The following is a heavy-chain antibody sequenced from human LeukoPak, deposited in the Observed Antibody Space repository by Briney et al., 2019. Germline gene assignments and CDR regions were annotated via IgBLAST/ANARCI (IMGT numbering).Heavy chain of an antibody. CDR3: ARGVVGCSGGSCYASLFDY. CDR2: IYTSGST. Sequence: SETLSLTCTVSSGSISSYYWSWIRQPAGKGLEWIGRIYTSGSTNYNPSLKSRVTMSVDTSKNQFSLKLSSVTAADTAVYYCARGVVGCSGGSCYASLFDYWGQGTLVTVSS. V-gene: IGHV4-4*07. D-gene: IGHD2-15*01. CDR1: SGSISSYY. J-gene: IGHJ4*02.